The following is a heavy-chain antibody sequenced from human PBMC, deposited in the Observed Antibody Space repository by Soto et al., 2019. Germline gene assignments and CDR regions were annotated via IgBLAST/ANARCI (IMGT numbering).Heavy chain of an antibody. D-gene: IGHD5-18*01. Sequence: PGGSLRLSCAASGFTFSGSAMHWVRQASGKGLEWVGRIRSKANSYATAYAASVKGRFTISRDDSKNTAYLQMNSLKTEDTAVYYCTRHAPGYSYGPAGYYYYGMDVWGQGTTVTVSS. V-gene: IGHV3-73*01. CDR2: IRSKANSYAT. CDR3: TRHAPGYSYGPAGYYYYGMDV. CDR1: GFTFSGSA. J-gene: IGHJ6*02.